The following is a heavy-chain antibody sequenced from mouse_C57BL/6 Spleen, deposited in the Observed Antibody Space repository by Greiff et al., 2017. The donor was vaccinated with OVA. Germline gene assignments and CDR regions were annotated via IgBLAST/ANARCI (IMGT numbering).Heavy chain of an antibody. CDR2: ISYDGSN. Sequence: EVKLEESGPGLVKPSQSLSLTCSVTGYSITSGYYWNWIRQFPGNTLEWMGYISYDGSNNYNPSLKNRISITRDTSKNQFFLKLNSVTTEDTATYYCASHSSGYDYWGQGTTLTVSS. CDR3: ASHSSGYDY. D-gene: IGHD3-2*02. J-gene: IGHJ2*01. CDR1: GYSITSGYY. V-gene: IGHV3-6*01.